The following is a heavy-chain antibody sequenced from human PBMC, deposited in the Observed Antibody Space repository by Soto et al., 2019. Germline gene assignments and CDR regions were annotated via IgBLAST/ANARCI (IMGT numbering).Heavy chain of an antibody. Sequence: LSLTCAVSGGSISSGGSSWSWIRQPPGKGLEWIGYIYHSGSTYYNPSLKSRVTISVDRSKNQFSLKLSSVTAADTAVYYCARSSERIVALGAFDIWGQGTMVTVSS. CDR2: IYHSGST. V-gene: IGHV4-30-2*01. J-gene: IGHJ3*02. D-gene: IGHD3-22*01. CDR1: GGSISSGGSS. CDR3: ARSSERIVALGAFDI.